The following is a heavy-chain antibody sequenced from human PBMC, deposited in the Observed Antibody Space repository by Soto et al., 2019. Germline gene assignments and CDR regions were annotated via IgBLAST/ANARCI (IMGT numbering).Heavy chain of an antibody. V-gene: IGHV3-30-3*01. CDR1: GFTFSSYA. Sequence: GGSLRLSCAASGFTFSSYAMHWVRQAPGKGLEWVAVISYDGSNKYYADSVKGRFTISRDNSKNTLYLQMNSLRAEDTAVYYCARELWFRELGYVLVGYYGMDVWGQGTTVTVSS. D-gene: IGHD3-10*01. CDR3: ARELWFRELGYVLVGYYGMDV. CDR2: ISYDGSNK. J-gene: IGHJ6*02.